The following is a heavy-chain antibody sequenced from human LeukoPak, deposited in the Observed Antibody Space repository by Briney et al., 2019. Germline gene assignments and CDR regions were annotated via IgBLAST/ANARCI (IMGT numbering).Heavy chain of an antibody. CDR3: AKNQGQWLVPVDY. CDR2: ISSSGGST. V-gene: IGHV3-23*01. Sequence: GGSLRLSCAASGFTFNTYAMGWVRQAPGKGLEWVSAISSSGGSTYYADSVKGRFAISRDNSKNTLYLQMNSLRAEDTAVYYCAKNQGQWLVPVDYWGQGTLVTVSS. J-gene: IGHJ4*02. CDR1: GFTFNTYA. D-gene: IGHD6-19*01.